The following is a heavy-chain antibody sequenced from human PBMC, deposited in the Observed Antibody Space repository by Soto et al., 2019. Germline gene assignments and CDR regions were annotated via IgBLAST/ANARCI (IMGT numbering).Heavy chain of an antibody. Sequence: QVQLVQSGAEVKKPGSSVKVSFKASGGTFSSYAISWGRQAPGQGLEWMGGIIPIYGTANYAQKFQDRVTITADESTTTAHMELSSLRSEDTAVYYCARVGISSGYYDYWGQGTMVTVSS. J-gene: IGHJ4*02. V-gene: IGHV1-69*01. CDR1: GGTFSSYA. CDR3: ARVGISSGYYDY. D-gene: IGHD3-22*01. CDR2: IIPIYGTA.